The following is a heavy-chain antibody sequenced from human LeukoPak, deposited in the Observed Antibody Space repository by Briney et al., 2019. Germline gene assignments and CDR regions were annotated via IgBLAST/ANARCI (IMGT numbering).Heavy chain of an antibody. D-gene: IGHD6-13*01. CDR1: GFTFSTYE. V-gene: IGHV4-34*01. CDR3: ARPRYSSSRAFDI. J-gene: IGHJ3*02. Sequence: PGGSLRLSCAGSGFTFSTYEMNWIRQPPGKGLEWIGEINHGGSTNYNPSLKSRVTISVDTSKNQFSLKLSSVTAADTAVYYCARPRYSSSRAFDIWGQGTMVTVSS. CDR2: INHGGST.